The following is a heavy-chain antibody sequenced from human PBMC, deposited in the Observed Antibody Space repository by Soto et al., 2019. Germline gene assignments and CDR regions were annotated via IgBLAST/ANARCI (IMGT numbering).Heavy chain of an antibody. CDR2: IYYSGST. J-gene: IGHJ4*02. V-gene: IGHV4-59*01. CDR3: ARDQGGYSSY. CDR1: GGSISSYY. Sequence: SETQSLTCTVSGGSISSYYGSWIRQPPGKGLEWIGYIYYSGSTNYNPSLKSRVTISVDTSKNQFSLKLSSVTAADTAVYYCARDQGGYSSYWGQGTLVTVSS. D-gene: IGHD5-18*01.